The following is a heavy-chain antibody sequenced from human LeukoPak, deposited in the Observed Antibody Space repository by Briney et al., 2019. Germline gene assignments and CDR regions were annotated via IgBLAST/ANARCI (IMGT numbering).Heavy chain of an antibody. CDR2: MYYSGST. CDR3: ARVSSGYSYGYLDY. D-gene: IGHD5-18*01. J-gene: IGHJ4*02. V-gene: IGHV4-39*07. CDR1: GGSNSSSSYY. Sequence: SETLSLTCTVSGGSNSSSSYYWGWIRQPPGKGLEWIGSMYYSGSTYYNPSLKSRVTISVDTSKNQFSLKLSSVTAADTAVYYCARVSSGYSYGYLDYWGQGTLVTVSS.